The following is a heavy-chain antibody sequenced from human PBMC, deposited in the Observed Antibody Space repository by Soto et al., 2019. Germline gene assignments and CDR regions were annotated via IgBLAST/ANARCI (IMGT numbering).Heavy chain of an antibody. CDR1: GYSFTSYW. CDR2: IYPGDSDT. D-gene: IGHD3-16*01. Sequence: EVQLVQSGAEVKKPGESLKISCKGSGYSFTSYWIGWLRQMPGKGLEWMGIIYPGDSDTRYSPSFQGQVTISADKSISTGNRQWSSLKASDTARYDGARRLYDYISGNNYRDVWGKGTTVTVSS. CDR3: ARRLYDYISGNNYRDV. J-gene: IGHJ6*03. V-gene: IGHV5-51*03.